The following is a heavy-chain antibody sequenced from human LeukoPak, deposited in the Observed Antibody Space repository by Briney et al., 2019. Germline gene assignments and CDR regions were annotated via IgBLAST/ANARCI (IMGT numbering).Heavy chain of an antibody. Sequence: ASVKVSCKTSGYTFTSYDINWVRQATGQGLKWMGWMNPNSGNTGYAQKFQGRVTMTRNTSINTAYMELSSLRSEDTAVYYCARGPGYSSGWSTGMPKGWFDPWGQGTLVTVSS. CDR3: ARGPGYSSGWSTGMPKGWFDP. D-gene: IGHD6-19*01. J-gene: IGHJ5*02. V-gene: IGHV1-8*01. CDR2: MNPNSGNT. CDR1: GYTFTSYD.